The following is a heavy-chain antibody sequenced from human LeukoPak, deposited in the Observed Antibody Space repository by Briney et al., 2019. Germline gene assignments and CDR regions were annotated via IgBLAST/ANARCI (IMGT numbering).Heavy chain of an antibody. Sequence: PGGSLRLSCAAFGFTFSNYWMHWVRQAPGKGLVWVSRINSDGSSTTYADSVKGRFTISRDNAKNTLYVQMNSLRAEDTGVYYCARFSKSGSYYDYWGQGTLVTVSS. D-gene: IGHD1-26*01. CDR1: GFTFSNYW. CDR2: INSDGSST. CDR3: ARFSKSGSYYDY. J-gene: IGHJ4*02. V-gene: IGHV3-74*01.